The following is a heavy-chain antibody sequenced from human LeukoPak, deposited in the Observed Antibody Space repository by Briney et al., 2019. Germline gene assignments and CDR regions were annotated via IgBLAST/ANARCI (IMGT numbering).Heavy chain of an antibody. CDR3: AKGTNFWSGLYGMDV. CDR2: ISGSGGST. V-gene: IGHV3-23*01. CDR1: GFTFSNYA. J-gene: IGHJ6*02. D-gene: IGHD3-3*01. Sequence: GGSLRLSCAASGFTFSNYAMSWVRQAPGKGLEWVSAISGSGGSTYYADSVKGRFTISRDNSKNTLYLQMNSLRAEDTAVYYCAKGTNFWSGLYGMDVWGQGTTVTVSS.